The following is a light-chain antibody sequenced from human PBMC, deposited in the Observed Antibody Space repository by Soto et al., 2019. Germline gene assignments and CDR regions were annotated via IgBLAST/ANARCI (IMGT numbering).Light chain of an antibody. CDR1: QSVSSN. CDR2: DAS. CDR3: QQYNDWPLT. J-gene: IGKJ4*01. V-gene: IGKV3-15*01. Sequence: EIVMTQSPATLSVSPGERVTLSCRASQSVSSNLAWYQQKPGQAPRLLIYDASTRATGIPAGFSGSGSGTESTLTISSLQSEDFAVYSCQQYNDWPLTFGGGTKV.